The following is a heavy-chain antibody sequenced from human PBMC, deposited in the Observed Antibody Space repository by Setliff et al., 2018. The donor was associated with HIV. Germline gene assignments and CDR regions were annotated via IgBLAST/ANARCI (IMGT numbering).Heavy chain of an antibody. Sequence: LRLSCAASGFAFSTYAITWVRQAPGKGLEWVANINQDGSEQNFVDSVTGRFTISRDNSKNSLFLQMNSLRAEDTAVYYCARGKKWFDPWGQGTLVTAPQ. J-gene: IGHJ5*02. V-gene: IGHV3-7*03. CDR1: GFAFSTYA. CDR2: INQDGSEQ. CDR3: ARGKKWFDP.